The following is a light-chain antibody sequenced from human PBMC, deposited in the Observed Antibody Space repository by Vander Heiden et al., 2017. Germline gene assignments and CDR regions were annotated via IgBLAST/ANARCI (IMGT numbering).Light chain of an antibody. CDR1: QSLLHSNGYNY. CDR3: MQALQTPYG. Sequence: DLVMTQSPLSLPVIRGAPASISCRSSQSLLHSNGYNYSYWYLQKPGQPPQLLFYLASIRASGVPDRFSGSGSGTDFTLKSSRVEAEYVGVYYCMQALQTPYGFGQGTKLEIK. J-gene: IGKJ2*03. CDR2: LAS. V-gene: IGKV2-28*01.